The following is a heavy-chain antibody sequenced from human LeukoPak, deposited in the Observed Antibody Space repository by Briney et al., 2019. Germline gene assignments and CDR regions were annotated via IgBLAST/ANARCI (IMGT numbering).Heavy chain of an antibody. Sequence: SETLSLTCAVYGGSFSGYYWSWIRQPPGKGLEWIGEINHSGSTNYNPSLKSRVTISVDTSKNQFSLKLSSVTAADTAVYYCARGVYCSSTGPGDYYYYGMDVWGQGTTVTVSS. J-gene: IGHJ6*02. D-gene: IGHD2-2*01. CDR2: INHSGST. CDR1: GGSFSGYY. V-gene: IGHV4-34*01. CDR3: ARGVYCSSTGPGDYYYYGMDV.